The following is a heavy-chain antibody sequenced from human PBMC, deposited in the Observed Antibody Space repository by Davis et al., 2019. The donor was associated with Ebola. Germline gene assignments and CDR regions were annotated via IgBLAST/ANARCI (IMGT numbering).Heavy chain of an antibody. J-gene: IGHJ4*02. CDR3: ARQGIAVAFDY. CDR2: ISSSSSYI. Sequence: GESLKISCAASGFTFSSYSMNWVRQAPGKGLEWVSSISSSSSYIYYADSVKGRFTISRDNSKNTLYLQMNSLSAEDTAVYYCARQGIAVAFDYWGQGTLVTVSS. V-gene: IGHV3-21*01. CDR1: GFTFSSYS. D-gene: IGHD6-19*01.